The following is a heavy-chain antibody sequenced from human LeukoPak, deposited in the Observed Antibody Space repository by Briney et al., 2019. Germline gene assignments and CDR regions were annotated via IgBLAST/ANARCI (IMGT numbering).Heavy chain of an antibody. V-gene: IGHV1-46*01. CDR1: GYTFTHYY. Sequence: RASVKVSCTASGYTFTHYYIHWVRQAPGQGLEWMGIINPSGGSTNFAQKFQGRVTLTGDTSTGTVYMDLNSLRSDDTAVYFCARSPYTYGSLFYLDYWGQGTQVTVSS. D-gene: IGHD5-18*01. CDR3: ARSPYTYGSLFYLDY. J-gene: IGHJ4*02. CDR2: INPSGGST.